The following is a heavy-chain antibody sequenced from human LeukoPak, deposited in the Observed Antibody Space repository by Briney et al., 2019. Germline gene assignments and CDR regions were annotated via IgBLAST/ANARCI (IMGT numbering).Heavy chain of an antibody. J-gene: IGHJ4*02. D-gene: IGHD4-23*01. V-gene: IGHV3-53*01. CDR1: GFTVSSNY. CDR3: ARDIGNSDY. Sequence: GGSLRLSCTVSGFTVSSNYMSWVRQAPGKGLEWVSVIYSGGSTYYADSVKGRFTISRDNAKNSLYLQMNSLRAEDTAVYYCARDIGNSDYWGQGTLVTVSS. CDR2: IYSGGST.